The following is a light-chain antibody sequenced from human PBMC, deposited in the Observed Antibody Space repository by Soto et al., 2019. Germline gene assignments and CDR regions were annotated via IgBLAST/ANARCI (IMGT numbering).Light chain of an antibody. V-gene: IGKV1-39*01. CDR2: AAS. Sequence: DIQMTQSPSSQSASVGDRVTITCRASQSITSYLNWYQQKPGKAPKLLIYAASSLQSGVPSRFRGSGSETDFNFAITRLQPDYFATYYCQRSFITPRTLGQGTRVDI. CDR3: QRSFITPRT. J-gene: IGKJ1*01. CDR1: QSITSY.